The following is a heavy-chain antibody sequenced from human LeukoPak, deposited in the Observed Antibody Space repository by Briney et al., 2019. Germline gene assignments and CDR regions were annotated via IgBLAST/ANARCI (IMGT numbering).Heavy chain of an antibody. J-gene: IGHJ4*02. CDR3: ARGRYYDFWSGYSFDY. CDR1: GGSISSYY. V-gene: IGHV4-59*01. CDR2: ICYSGST. Sequence: ETLSLTCTVSGGSISSYYWSWIRQPPGKGLEWIGYICYSGSTNYNPSLKSRVTIAVDTSKNQFSPKLSSVTAADTAVYYCARGRYYDFWSGYSFDYWGQGTLVTVSS. D-gene: IGHD3-3*01.